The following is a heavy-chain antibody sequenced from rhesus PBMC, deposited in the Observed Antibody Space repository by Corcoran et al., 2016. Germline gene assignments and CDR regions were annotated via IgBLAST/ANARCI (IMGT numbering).Heavy chain of an antibody. CDR1: GGPISGYYY. J-gene: IGHJ4*01. CDR3: ASVNTVTDGDY. D-gene: IGHD4-23*01. CDR2: IYVSGGSN. V-gene: IGHV4S14*01. Sequence: QVQLQESGPGLVKPSETLSLTCAVSGGPISGYYYWSWIRQPPGKGLEWIGIIYVSGGSNYLNPSLKSRVHLSVDTSKSQFSLKLSSVTAADTAVYYCASVNTVTDGDYWGQGVLVTVSS.